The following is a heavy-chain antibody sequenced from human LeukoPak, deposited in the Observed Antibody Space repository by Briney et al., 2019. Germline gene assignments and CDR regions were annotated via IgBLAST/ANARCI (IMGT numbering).Heavy chain of an antibody. CDR2: INHSGST. CDR3: ARGYDYVWGSYRPKKFDP. V-gene: IGHV4-34*01. J-gene: IGHJ5*02. D-gene: IGHD3-16*02. Sequence: SETLSLTCAVYGGSFSGYYWSWIRQPPGKGLEWIGEINHSGSTNYNPSLKSRVTISVDTSKNQFSLKLSSVTAADTAVYHCARGYDYVWGSYRPKKFDPWGQGTLVTVSS. CDR1: GGSFSGYY.